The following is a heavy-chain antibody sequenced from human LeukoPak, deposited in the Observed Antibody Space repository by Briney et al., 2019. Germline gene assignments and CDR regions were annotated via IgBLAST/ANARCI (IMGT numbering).Heavy chain of an antibody. CDR2: IYYSGST. V-gene: IGHV4-61*01. Sequence: TSETLSLTCTVSGGSVSSGSYYWSWIRQPPGKGLEWIGYIYYSGSTNYNPSLKSRVTISVDTSKNQFSLKLSSVTAAGTAVYYCASAGGYDLDAFDIWGQGTMVTVSS. J-gene: IGHJ3*02. CDR1: GGSVSSGSYY. D-gene: IGHD5-12*01. CDR3: ASAGGYDLDAFDI.